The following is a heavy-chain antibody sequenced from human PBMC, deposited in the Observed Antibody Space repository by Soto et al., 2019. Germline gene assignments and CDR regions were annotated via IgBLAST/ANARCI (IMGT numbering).Heavy chain of an antibody. CDR3: AREPPMIVVVTKFDY. D-gene: IGHD3-22*01. CDR1: GFTFSSYA. J-gene: IGHJ4*02. Sequence: GGSLRLSCAASGFTFSSYAMHWVRQAPGKGLEWVAVISYDGSNKYYADSVKGRFTISRDNSKNTLYLQMNSLRAEDTAVYYCAREPPMIVVVTKFDYWGQGTLVTVSS. CDR2: ISYDGSNK. V-gene: IGHV3-30-3*01.